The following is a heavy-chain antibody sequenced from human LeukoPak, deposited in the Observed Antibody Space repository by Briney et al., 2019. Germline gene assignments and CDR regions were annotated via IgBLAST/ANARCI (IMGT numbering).Heavy chain of an antibody. CDR2: IFPSSVEI. J-gene: IGHJ5*02. Sequence: PGGSLRLSCAASGFTFSDFPMIWVRQAPGKGLEWVSTIFPSSVEIHYADSVKGRFTISRDNSRSTLSLQMDSLRAEDTATYYCAHKGLGYCSGGSCPGTFDPWGQGILVTVSS. CDR3: AHKGLGYCSGGSCPGTFDP. D-gene: IGHD2-15*01. CDR1: GFTFSDFP. V-gene: IGHV3-23*01.